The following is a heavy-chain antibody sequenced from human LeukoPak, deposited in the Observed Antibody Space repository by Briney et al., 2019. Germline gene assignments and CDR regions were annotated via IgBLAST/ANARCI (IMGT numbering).Heavy chain of an antibody. CDR1: GYTLSELS. D-gene: IGHD3-3*01. J-gene: IGHJ4*02. CDR2: FDVAETDT. V-gene: IGHV1-24*01. Sequence: ASVKVSCKVSGYTLSELSMHWVRQSPGKGLEWMGGFDVAETDTIYAQKFQGRVTMTEDTSTGTAYMELNSLSSEDTAVYYCSSSGVEEWQGLHFWGQGTLVTVSS. CDR3: SSSGVEEWQGLHF.